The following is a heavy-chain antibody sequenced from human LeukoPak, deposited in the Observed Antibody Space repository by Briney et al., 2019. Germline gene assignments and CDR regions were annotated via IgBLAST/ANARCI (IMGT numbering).Heavy chain of an antibody. CDR1: GGSISSYY. J-gene: IGHJ5*02. CDR2: IYTSGST. Sequence: SETLSLTCTVSGGSISSYYWSWIRQPAGKGLEWIGRIYTSGSTNYNPSLKSRVTMSVDTSKNQFSLKLSSVTAADTAVYYCARDLDYYDSSGYLNWFDPWGQGTLVTVSP. CDR3: ARDLDYYDSSGYLNWFDP. D-gene: IGHD3-22*01. V-gene: IGHV4-4*07.